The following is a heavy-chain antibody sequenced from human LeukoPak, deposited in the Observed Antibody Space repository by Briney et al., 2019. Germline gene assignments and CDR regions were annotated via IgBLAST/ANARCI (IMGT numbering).Heavy chain of an antibody. CDR1: GGTFSSYA. V-gene: IGHV1-69*05. CDR2: IIPIFGTA. D-gene: IGHD6-13*01. Sequence: SVKVSCKASGGTFSSYAISWVRQAPGQGLEWMGRIIPIFGTANYAQKFQGRVTITTDESTSTAYMELSSLRSEDTAVYYCARDAGYWYSPQQRYWDYWGQGTLVNVSS. J-gene: IGHJ4*02. CDR3: ARDAGYWYSPQQRYWDY.